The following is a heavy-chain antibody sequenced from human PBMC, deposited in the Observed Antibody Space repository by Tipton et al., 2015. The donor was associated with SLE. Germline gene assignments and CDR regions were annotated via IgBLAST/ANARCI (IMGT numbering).Heavy chain of an antibody. V-gene: IGHV4-34*01. D-gene: IGHD7-27*01. J-gene: IGHJ3*02. Sequence: TLSLTCAVYGGSFSGYYWSWIRQPPGKGLEWIGEINHSRSTNYNPSLKSRLTISVDTSKNQFSLKLSSVTAADTAVYYCARGGGNWGFAFDIWGQGTMVTVSS. CDR2: INHSRST. CDR3: ARGGGNWGFAFDI. CDR1: GGSFSGYY.